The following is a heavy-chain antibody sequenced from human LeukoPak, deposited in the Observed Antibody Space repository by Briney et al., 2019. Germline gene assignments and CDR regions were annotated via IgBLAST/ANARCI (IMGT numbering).Heavy chain of an antibody. J-gene: IGHJ6*03. Sequence: GGSLRLSCAASGFTFSSYWMSWVRQVPGKGLEWVANIDQDGSEKYYVDSVKGRFTISRDNAKNSLYLQMNGLRVEDTAVYYCAKVMPPGRIRFYSYYMDVWGKGTTVTVS. D-gene: IGHD2-15*01. CDR2: IDQDGSEK. V-gene: IGHV3-7*01. CDR3: AKVMPPGRIRFYSYYMDV. CDR1: GFTFSSYW.